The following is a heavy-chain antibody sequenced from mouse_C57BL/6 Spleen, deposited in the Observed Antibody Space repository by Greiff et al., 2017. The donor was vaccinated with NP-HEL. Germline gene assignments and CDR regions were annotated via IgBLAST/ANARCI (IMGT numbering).Heavy chain of an antibody. CDR1: GFTFSDYG. D-gene: IGHD4-1*01. J-gene: IGHJ1*03. Sequence: EVKLVESGGGLVQPGGSLKLSCAASGFTFSDYGMAWVRQAPRKGPEWVAFISNLAYSIYYADTVTGRFTISRENAKNTLYLEMSSLRSEDTAMYYCARKKLANWDVFDVWGTGTTVTVSS. V-gene: IGHV5-15*01. CDR3: ARKKLANWDVFDV. CDR2: ISNLAYSI.